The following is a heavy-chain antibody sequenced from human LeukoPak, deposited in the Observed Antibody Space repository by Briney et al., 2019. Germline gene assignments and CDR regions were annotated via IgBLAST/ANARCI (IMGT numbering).Heavy chain of an antibody. J-gene: IGHJ4*02. Sequence: GGSLRLSCVASGFTFSTYWMSWVRQAPGKGLEWVANINEDGRAKYYVDSVMGRFTISRDNAKNSPYLQMNSLRAEDTAVYYCARPYYGSADYWGQGTLVTVSS. CDR2: INEDGRAK. D-gene: IGHD3-10*01. V-gene: IGHV3-7*03. CDR3: ARPYYGSADY. CDR1: GFTFSTYW.